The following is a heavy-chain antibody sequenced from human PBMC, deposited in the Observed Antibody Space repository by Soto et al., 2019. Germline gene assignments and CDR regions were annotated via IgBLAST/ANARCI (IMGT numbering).Heavy chain of an antibody. D-gene: IGHD3-22*01. CDR2: INHSAST. CDR3: ARGHDSSGYYYRLYFDY. J-gene: IGHJ4*02. V-gene: IGHV4-34*01. Sequence: PSETLSLTCAVYGGSFSGYYWSWIRQPPGKGLEWLGEINHSASTEKNPSLKSRVSISVDTSKNQFSLKLSSVTAADTAVYCCARGHDSSGYYYRLYFDYCGQGTLVTVSS. CDR1: GGSFSGYY.